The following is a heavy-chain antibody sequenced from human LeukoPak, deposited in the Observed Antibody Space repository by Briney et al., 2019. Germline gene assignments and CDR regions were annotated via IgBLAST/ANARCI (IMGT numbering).Heavy chain of an antibody. CDR1: GGSISSSSYY. CDR2: IYYGGST. Sequence: SETLSLTCTVSGGSISSSSYYWGWIRQPPGKGLEWIGSIYYGGSTYYNPSLKSRVTISVDTSRNQFSLKLSSVTAADTAVYYCARTYYYDSSGYYYYYMDVWGKGTTVTVSS. D-gene: IGHD3-22*01. V-gene: IGHV4-39*07. CDR3: ARTYYYDSSGYYYYYMDV. J-gene: IGHJ6*03.